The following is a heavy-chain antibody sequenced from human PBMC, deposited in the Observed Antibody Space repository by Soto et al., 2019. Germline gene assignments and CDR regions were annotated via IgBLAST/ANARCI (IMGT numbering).Heavy chain of an antibody. J-gene: IGHJ5*02. CDR1: GYTFTGYY. D-gene: IGHD3-3*01. CDR3: ARPYYDFWSGCSTRGWFDP. CDR2: TNPNRGGT. Sequence: ASVKVSCKASGYTFTGYYMHWVRQAPGQGLEWMGWTNPNRGGTNYAQKFQGRVTMTRDTSISTAYMELSRLSSDDTAVYYCARPYYDFWSGCSTRGWFDPWGQGTLVTVSS. V-gene: IGHV1-2*02.